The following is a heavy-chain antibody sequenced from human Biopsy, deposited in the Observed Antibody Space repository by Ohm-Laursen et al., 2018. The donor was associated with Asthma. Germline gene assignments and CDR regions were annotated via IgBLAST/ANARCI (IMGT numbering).Heavy chain of an antibody. V-gene: IGHV3-33*01. CDR3: ARGGLGYCSSTSCYQNYYYGMDV. Sequence: SLRLSCAASGFTFSSYGMHWVRQAPGKGLEWAAVIWYDGSNKYYADSVKGRFTISRDSSKNTLYLQMNSLRAEDTAVYYCARGGLGYCSSTSCYQNYYYGMDVWGQGTTVTVSS. D-gene: IGHD2-2*01. CDR1: GFTFSSYG. CDR2: IWYDGSNK. J-gene: IGHJ6*02.